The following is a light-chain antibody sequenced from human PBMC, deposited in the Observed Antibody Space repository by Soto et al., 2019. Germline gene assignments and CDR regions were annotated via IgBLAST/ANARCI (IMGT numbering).Light chain of an antibody. V-gene: IGKV3-11*01. CDR3: QQRSNWPST. Sequence: EIVMTQSPATLSVSPGERATLSCRASQSVSSYLAWYQQKPGQAPRLLIYDASNRATGIPDRFSGSGSGTDFTLTISSLEPEDFAVYYCQQRSNWPSTFGQGTKVDIK. J-gene: IGKJ1*01. CDR1: QSVSSY. CDR2: DAS.